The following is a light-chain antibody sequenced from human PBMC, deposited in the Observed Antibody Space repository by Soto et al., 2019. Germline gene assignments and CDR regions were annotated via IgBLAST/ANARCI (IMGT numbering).Light chain of an antibody. Sequence: EIVLTHSPATLSLSPGERATLSCRSSQSVSSYLAWYQQKPGQAPRLLIYDASNRATGIPARFSGSGSGTDFTLTISSLEPEDFAVYYCQQRSNWPPAFGQGTKVDNK. CDR1: QSVSSY. J-gene: IGKJ1*01. CDR3: QQRSNWPPA. V-gene: IGKV3-11*01. CDR2: DAS.